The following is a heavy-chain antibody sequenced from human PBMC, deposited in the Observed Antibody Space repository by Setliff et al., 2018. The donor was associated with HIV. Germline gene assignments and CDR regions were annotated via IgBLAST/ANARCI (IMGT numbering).Heavy chain of an antibody. Sequence: GGSLRLSCAASGFTFSDHYMDWVRQAPGKGLEWVGRVRKKTNGYTTEYAASVKGRFTISRDDSKNSLFLQMSSLKTEDTAVYYCARGIGTRYNYYMDVWGKGTTVTVSS. CDR3: ARGIGTRYNYYMDV. V-gene: IGHV3-72*01. CDR2: VRKKTNGYTT. CDR1: GFTFSDHY. D-gene: IGHD1-20*01. J-gene: IGHJ6*03.